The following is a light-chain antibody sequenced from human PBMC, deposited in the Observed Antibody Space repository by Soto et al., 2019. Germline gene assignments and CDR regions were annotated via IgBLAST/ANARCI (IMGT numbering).Light chain of an antibody. CDR1: SSNIGENY. J-gene: IGLJ2*01. V-gene: IGLV1-51*01. CDR3: GSWDNSLTAGV. CDR2: DNN. Sequence: SVLTQPPSVSAAPGQKVTISCSGSSSNIGENYVSWYQQFPGTAPKLLIYDNNKRPSGIPDRFSGSKSGTSATLGITGLQTGDEADYHCGSWDNSLTAGVFGGGTKVTVL.